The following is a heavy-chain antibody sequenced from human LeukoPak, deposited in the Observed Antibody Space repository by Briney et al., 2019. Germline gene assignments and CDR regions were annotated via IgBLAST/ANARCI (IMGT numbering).Heavy chain of an antibody. CDR2: IIPIFGAA. J-gene: IGHJ3*02. D-gene: IGHD5-18*01. V-gene: IGHV1-69*01. Sequence: ASVKVSCKASGGTFSSYAISWVRQAPGQGLEWMGGIIPIFGAANYAQKFQGRVTITADESTSTAYMELSSLRSEDTAVYYCARGEGGYSYGDAFDIWGQGTMVTVSS. CDR3: ARGEGGYSYGDAFDI. CDR1: GGTFSSYA.